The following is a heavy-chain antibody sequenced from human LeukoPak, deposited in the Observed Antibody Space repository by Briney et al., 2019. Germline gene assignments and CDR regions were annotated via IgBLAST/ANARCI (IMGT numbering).Heavy chain of an antibody. Sequence: ASVKVSCKASGYTFTNYAMHWVRQAPGQRLEWMGWINAGNGNTKYSQNFQGRVTITKDTSATTAYMEMRNLTSEDTALYYCARVRSVGGNPHAFNIWGQGTMVTVSS. V-gene: IGHV1-3*01. CDR1: GYTFTNYA. J-gene: IGHJ3*02. CDR3: ARVRSVGGNPHAFNI. D-gene: IGHD4-23*01. CDR2: INAGNGNT.